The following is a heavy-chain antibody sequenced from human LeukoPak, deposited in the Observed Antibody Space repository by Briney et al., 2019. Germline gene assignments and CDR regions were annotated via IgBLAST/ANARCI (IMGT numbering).Heavy chain of an antibody. J-gene: IGHJ4*02. CDR3: VRDGSSGWVFDY. CDR1: GYTLTELS. D-gene: IGHD6-19*01. V-gene: IGHV1-24*01. Sequence: ASVKVSCKVSGYTLTELSMHWVRQAPGKGLEWMGGFDPEDGETIYAQKFQGRVTMTEDTSTDTAYMELSSLRAEDTAVYYCVRDGSSGWVFDYWGQGTLVAVSS. CDR2: FDPEDGET.